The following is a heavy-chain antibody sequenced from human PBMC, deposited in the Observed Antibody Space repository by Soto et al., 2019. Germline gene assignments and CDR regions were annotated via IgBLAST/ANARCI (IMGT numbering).Heavy chain of an antibody. Sequence: GESLKISCKGSGYRFSDYWIAWVRQMPGKGLEWMGIIYPDNSNIRNSPSFEGQVTISADKSISTAHLQWSSLKASDSAMYYCARYGGAALSYNWFDSWSQGTLVTV. CDR1: GYRFSDYW. J-gene: IGHJ5*01. CDR2: IYPDNSNI. V-gene: IGHV5-51*01. CDR3: ARYGGAALSYNWFDS. D-gene: IGHD3-16*01.